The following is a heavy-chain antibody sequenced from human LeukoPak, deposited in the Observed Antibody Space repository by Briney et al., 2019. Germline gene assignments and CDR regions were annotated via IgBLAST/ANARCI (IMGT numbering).Heavy chain of an antibody. D-gene: IGHD2-15*01. CDR3: ARAPVTSCRGAFCYPFDY. V-gene: IGHV3-7*03. CDR1: GFTFSSYA. J-gene: IGHJ4*02. CDR2: IKQDGREK. Sequence: GGSLRLSCAASGFTFSSYAMSWVRQAPGKGLEWVANIKQDGREKYYVDSVKGRFTISRDNAKNSLYLQMNSLRAEDAAIYYCARAPVTSCRGAFCYPFDYWGQGTRVTVSS.